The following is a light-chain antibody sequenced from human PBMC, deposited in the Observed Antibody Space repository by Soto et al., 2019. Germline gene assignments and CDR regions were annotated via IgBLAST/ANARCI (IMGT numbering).Light chain of an antibody. CDR3: QQYGGVPYT. CDR2: GAS. J-gene: IGKJ2*01. CDR1: QSISRDY. V-gene: IGKV3-20*01. Sequence: EIVLTQSPGTLSLSPGERATLSCRASQSISRDYLAWYQQRLGQAPRLLIYGASSGATGTPDRFSGSGSGTDFTLTISGLEPEDFAIYYCQQYGGVPYTFGQG.